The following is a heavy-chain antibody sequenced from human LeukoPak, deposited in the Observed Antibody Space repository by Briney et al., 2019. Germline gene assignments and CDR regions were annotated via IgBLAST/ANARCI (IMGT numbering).Heavy chain of an antibody. V-gene: IGHV3-48*03. Sequence: GGSLRLSCAASGFTLSNYEMNWVRQAPGKGLEWVSYISSSGTTIYYADSVKGRFTISRDYAKKSLYLQMNSLRAEDTAVYYCAELGITMIGGVWGKGTTVTISS. J-gene: IGHJ6*04. CDR1: GFTLSNYE. CDR3: AELGITMIGGV. CDR2: ISSSGTTI. D-gene: IGHD3-10*02.